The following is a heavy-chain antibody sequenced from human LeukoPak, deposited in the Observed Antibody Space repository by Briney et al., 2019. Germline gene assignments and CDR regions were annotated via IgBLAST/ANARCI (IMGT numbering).Heavy chain of an antibody. CDR1: GGSISSGGYS. CDR2: IYHSGST. D-gene: IGHD1-26*01. V-gene: IGHV4-30-2*01. Sequence: SQTLSLTCAVSGGSISSGGYSWSWIRQPPGKGLEWIGYIYHSGSTYYNPSLKSRVTISVDTSKNQFSLKLSSVTAADTAVYYCARDKTVGAHGFDYWGQGTLVTVSS. CDR3: ARDKTVGAHGFDY. J-gene: IGHJ4*02.